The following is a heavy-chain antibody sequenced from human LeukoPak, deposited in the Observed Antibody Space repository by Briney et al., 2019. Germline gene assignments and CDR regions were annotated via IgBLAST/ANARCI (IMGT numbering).Heavy chain of an antibody. Sequence: SETLSLTCTVSGGSISSHYWGWIRQPPGKGLEWIGCVYYGGDAYYNPSLKSRVTISADLSKNQFSLSLISVTAADTALYYCARLFSRGWPYYYGLGAWGQGTTVTVSS. CDR1: GGSISSHY. CDR3: ARLFSRGWPYYYGLGA. CDR2: VYYGGDA. J-gene: IGHJ6*02. V-gene: IGHV4-39*01. D-gene: IGHD6-19*01.